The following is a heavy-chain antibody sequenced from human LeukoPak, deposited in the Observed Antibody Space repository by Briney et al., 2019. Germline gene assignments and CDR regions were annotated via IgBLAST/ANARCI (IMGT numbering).Heavy chain of an antibody. J-gene: IGHJ4*02. V-gene: IGHV3-23*01. D-gene: IGHD2-15*01. CDR3: AKDPRRIDPAPY. CDR2: ISGSGCST. Sequence: GGSLRLSCAASGFTFSRYAMSCVRQAPGKGLEWVSAISGSGCSTYYADSVKGRFTLSRDNSKNTLYLQMNSLRAEDTAVYYCAKDPRRIDPAPYWGQGTLVTVSS. CDR1: GFTFSRYA.